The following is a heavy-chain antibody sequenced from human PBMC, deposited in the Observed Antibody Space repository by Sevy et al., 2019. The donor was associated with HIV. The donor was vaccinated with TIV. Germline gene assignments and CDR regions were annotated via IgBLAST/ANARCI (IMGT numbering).Heavy chain of an antibody. CDR1: GFSFSNYA. D-gene: IGHD3-22*01. CDR2: ISTDGNIK. CDR3: ASHYYDSTGYYYPLDY. V-gene: IGHV3-30*04. Sequence: GGSLRLSCTASGFSFSNYAMYWVRQAPGEGLEWVAVISTDGNIKDYADSVKGRFTISRDNYKNTLYLQMNSLRAEDSAVYYWASHYYDSTGYYYPLDYWGLGTLVTVSS. J-gene: IGHJ4*02.